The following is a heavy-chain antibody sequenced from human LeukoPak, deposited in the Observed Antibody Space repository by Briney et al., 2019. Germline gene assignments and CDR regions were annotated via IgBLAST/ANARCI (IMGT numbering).Heavy chain of an antibody. CDR2: INSDGSST. J-gene: IGHJ5*02. Sequence: PGGSLRLSCAASGFTLSSYWMHWVRQAPGKGLVWVSRINSDGSSTSYADSVKGRFTISRDNAKNTLYLQMNSLRAEDTAVYYCARATLVGATQPNWFDPWGQGTLVTVSS. CDR1: GFTLSSYW. CDR3: ARATLVGATQPNWFDP. V-gene: IGHV3-74*01. D-gene: IGHD1-26*01.